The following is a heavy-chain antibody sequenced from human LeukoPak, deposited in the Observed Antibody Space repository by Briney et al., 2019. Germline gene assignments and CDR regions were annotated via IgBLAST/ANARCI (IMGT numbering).Heavy chain of an antibody. D-gene: IGHD6-19*01. CDR3: ARGYNSGWYAY. V-gene: IGHV4-59*05. Sequence: SETLSLTCTVSGGSISSYYWGWIRQPPGKGLGWIGSIYYTGSTYYTPSLKSGVTISIDTSKNLFSLNLSSVTAADTAVYCCARGYNSGWYAYWGQGTLVTVSS. J-gene: IGHJ4*02. CDR2: IYYTGST. CDR1: GGSISSYY.